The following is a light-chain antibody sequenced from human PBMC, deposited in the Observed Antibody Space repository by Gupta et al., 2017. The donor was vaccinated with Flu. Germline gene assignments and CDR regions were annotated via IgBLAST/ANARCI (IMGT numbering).Light chain of an antibody. J-gene: IGKJ1*01. V-gene: IGKV3-15*01. CDR1: DLRNN. CDR3: QQYNYSPHT. CDR2: GAS. Sequence: EVVMPQSPATLFASLGESTTLSFSSTDLRNNLAWYQQKPGQAPRLLISGASTRDAGVPARFSGSGSGTEFTLTISSLQSEDSAVYYCQQYNYSPHTFGQGTKVEIK.